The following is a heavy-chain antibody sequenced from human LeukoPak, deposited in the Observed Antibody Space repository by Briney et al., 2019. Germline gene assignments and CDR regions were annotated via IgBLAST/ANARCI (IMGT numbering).Heavy chain of an antibody. J-gene: IGHJ4*02. V-gene: IGHV3-74*03. D-gene: IGHD5-24*01. CDR1: GFTFSRYW. CDR2: ISPDGSTA. CDR3: TTLLSSHRYNLCDY. Sequence: GGSLRLSCAASGFTFSRYWMHWVRRAPGKGLMWVSRISPDGSTALYADSVKGRFTISRDNAKNTLYLQMNSLGAEDMAVYYCTTLLSSHRYNLCDYWGQGTLVTVSS.